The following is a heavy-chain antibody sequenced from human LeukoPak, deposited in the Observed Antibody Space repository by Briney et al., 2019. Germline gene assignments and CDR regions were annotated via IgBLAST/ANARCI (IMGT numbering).Heavy chain of an antibody. J-gene: IGHJ5*02. Sequence: ASVKVSCKASGGTFSSYAISWVRQAPGQGLEWMGGIIPIFGTANYAQKFQGRVTITADKSTSTAYMELSSLRAEDTAVYYCAKGLSRDWFDPWGQGTLVTVSS. V-gene: IGHV1-69*06. CDR1: GGTFSSYA. D-gene: IGHD5-24*01. CDR2: IIPIFGTA. CDR3: AKGLSRDWFDP.